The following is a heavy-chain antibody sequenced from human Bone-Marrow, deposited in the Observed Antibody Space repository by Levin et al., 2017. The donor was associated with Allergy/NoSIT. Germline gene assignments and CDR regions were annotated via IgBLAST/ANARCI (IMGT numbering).Heavy chain of an antibody. J-gene: IGHJ4*02. CDR1: GGSISSYY. D-gene: IGHD3-3*01. Sequence: SQTLSLTCTVSGGSISSYYWSWIRQPPGKGLEWIGYIYYSGSTNYNPSLKSRVTISVDTSKNQFSLKLSSVTAADTAVYYCARDRARGPYYDFWSGYPTVGYFDYWGQGTLVTVSS. CDR3: ARDRARGPYYDFWSGYPTVGYFDY. V-gene: IGHV4-59*01. CDR2: IYYSGST.